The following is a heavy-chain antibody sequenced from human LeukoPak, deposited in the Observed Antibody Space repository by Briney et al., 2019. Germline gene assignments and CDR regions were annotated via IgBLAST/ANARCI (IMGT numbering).Heavy chain of an antibody. J-gene: IGHJ4*02. D-gene: IGHD2-2*01. CDR1: GFTFDDYA. V-gene: IGHV3-9*01. CDR3: ARAGYCSSTSCYYFDY. Sequence: GGSLRLSCAASGFTFDDYAMHWVRQAPGKGLEWVSGISWNSGSIGYADSVKGRFTISRDNSKNTLYLQMNSLRAEDTAVYYCARAGYCSSTSCYYFDYWGQGTLVTVSS. CDR2: ISWNSGSI.